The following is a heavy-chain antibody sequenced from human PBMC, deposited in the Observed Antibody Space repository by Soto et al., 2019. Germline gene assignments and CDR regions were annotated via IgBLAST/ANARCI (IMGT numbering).Heavy chain of an antibody. D-gene: IGHD1-26*01. Sequence: GGSLRLSCAASGFSFSSYAMHWVRQAPGKGLEWVAVISYDGSNKYYADSVKGRFTISRDNSKNTLYLQMNSLRAEDTAVFYCARRVGAIAYYFHYSGEGPLVTGS. J-gene: IGHJ4*02. CDR3: ARRVGAIAYYFHY. CDR1: GFSFSSYA. CDR2: ISYDGSNK. V-gene: IGHV3-30-3*01.